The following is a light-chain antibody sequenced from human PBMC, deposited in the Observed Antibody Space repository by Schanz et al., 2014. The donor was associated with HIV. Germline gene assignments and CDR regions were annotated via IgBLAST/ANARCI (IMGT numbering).Light chain of an antibody. CDR1: SGDIGTYAA. Sequence: QSVLTQPASVSGSPGQSITISCTGTSGDIGTYAAVSWYQQHPDKAPRLLIYGVTSRPSGISSRFSGSASGNTASLTISGLQPEDEADYYCISYTRDTVLFGGGTKVTVL. J-gene: IGLJ2*01. V-gene: IGLV2-14*03. CDR3: ISYTRDTVL. CDR2: GVT.